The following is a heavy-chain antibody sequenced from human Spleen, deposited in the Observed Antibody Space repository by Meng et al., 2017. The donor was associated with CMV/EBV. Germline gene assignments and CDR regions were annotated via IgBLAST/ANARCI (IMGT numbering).Heavy chain of an antibody. Sequence: FSGYSMNWVRQTPGKGLEWVSSGTSTSSNTYYSDSVKGRFTISRDNTKNSLYLQMNSLRDEDTAVYYCVRDLIRGVVGARPRGPGDLWGHGTLVTVSS. D-gene: IGHD1-26*01. CDR3: VRDLIRGVVGARPRGPGDL. V-gene: IGHV3-21*01. CDR1: FSGYS. J-gene: IGHJ4*01. CDR2: GTSTSSNT.